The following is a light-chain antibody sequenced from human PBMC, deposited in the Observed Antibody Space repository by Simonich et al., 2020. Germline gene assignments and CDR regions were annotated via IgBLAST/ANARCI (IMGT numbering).Light chain of an antibody. J-gene: IGLJ3*02. V-gene: IGLV2-23*01. CDR2: EGS. CDR3: CSYAGSSTWV. Sequence: QSALTQPAPGSGSPGQSITISCTGTSSDVGRDNLFSWYQQHPGKAPKLMIYEGSKRPSGVSNRFSGSKSGNTASLTISGLQAEDEADYYCCSYAGSSTWVFGGGTKLTVL. CDR1: SSDVGRDNL.